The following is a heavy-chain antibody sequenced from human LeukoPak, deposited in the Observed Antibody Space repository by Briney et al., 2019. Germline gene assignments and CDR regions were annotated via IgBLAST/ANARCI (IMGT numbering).Heavy chain of an antibody. J-gene: IGHJ5*02. CDR2: IYHSGST. CDR1: GGSISSYY. V-gene: IGHV4-59*12. D-gene: IGHD3-10*01. CDR3: ARGGITMVRGVMFFDP. Sequence: SETLSLTCTVSGGSISSYYWSWIRQPPGKGLEWIGYIYHSGSTYYNPSLKSRVTISVDRSKNQFSLKLSSVTAADTAVYYCARGGITMVRGVMFFDPWGQGTLVTVSS.